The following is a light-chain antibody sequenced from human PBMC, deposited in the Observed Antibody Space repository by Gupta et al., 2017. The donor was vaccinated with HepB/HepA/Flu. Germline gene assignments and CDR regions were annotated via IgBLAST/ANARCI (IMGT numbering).Light chain of an antibody. Sequence: AFTHSPAALSLSPGERATLSCRASQSVSSYLAWYQQKPGQSPRLLIYDASNRATGIPARFSGSGSGTDFTLTISSLEPEDFAVYYCQQRSNWPPLTFGGGTKVEIK. CDR3: QQRSNWPPLT. CDR2: DAS. J-gene: IGKJ4*01. CDR1: QSVSSY. V-gene: IGKV3-11*01.